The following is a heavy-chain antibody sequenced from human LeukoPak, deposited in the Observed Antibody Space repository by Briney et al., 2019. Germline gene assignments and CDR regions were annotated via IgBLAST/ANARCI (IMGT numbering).Heavy chain of an antibody. CDR3: ARSDGGGNDY. J-gene: IGHJ4*02. Sequence: SQTLPLTCAISGDSVSSNSAAWNWIRQSPSRGLEWLGRTYYRSKWHNDYAVSVKRQITINPDTSKNQFSLHLNSVTSEDTALYYCARSDGGGNDYWGQGTLVTVSS. D-gene: IGHD4-23*01. CDR1: GDSVSSNSAA. CDR2: TYYRSKWHN. V-gene: IGHV6-1*01.